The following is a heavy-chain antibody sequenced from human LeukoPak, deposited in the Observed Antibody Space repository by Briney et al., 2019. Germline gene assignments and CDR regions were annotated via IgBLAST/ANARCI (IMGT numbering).Heavy chain of an antibody. CDR1: GGTFSIYA. V-gene: IGHV1-69*13. CDR2: IIPIFGTA. J-gene: IGHJ3*02. CDR3: ARERSPGYYYGSGSPYKGDAFDI. D-gene: IGHD3-10*01. Sequence: GASVKVSCKASGGTFSIYAISWVRQAPGQGLEWMGGIIPIFGTANYAQKFQGRVTITADESTSTAYMELSSLRSEDTAVYYCARERSPGYYYGSGSPYKGDAFDIWGQGTMVTVSS.